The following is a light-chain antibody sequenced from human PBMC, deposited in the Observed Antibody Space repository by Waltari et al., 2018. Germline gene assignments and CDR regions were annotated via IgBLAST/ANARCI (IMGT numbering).Light chain of an antibody. J-gene: IGLJ2*01. V-gene: IGLV2-23*01. Sequence: QSALPHPAPLPGSLGRPSTIPGTGTTTHIAPYNLASWYQQFPGKAPKLIIYEGTQRPSGVSDRFSGSKSGNTASLTVSGLQAEDEADYHCSSYGPGFNYLLFGGGTRLTVL. CDR1: TTHIAPYNL. CDR2: EGT. CDR3: SSYGPGFNYLL.